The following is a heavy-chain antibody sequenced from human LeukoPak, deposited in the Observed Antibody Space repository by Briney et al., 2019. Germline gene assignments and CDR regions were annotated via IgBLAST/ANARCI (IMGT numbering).Heavy chain of an antibody. Sequence: GGPLRLSCSASGFTFSSYAMHWVRQAPGKGLEYVSAISSNGGSTYYADSVKGRFTISRDNSKNTLYLQMSSLRAEDTAVYYCVKPTVAGTDYYYGMDVWGQGTTVTVSS. CDR3: VKPTVAGTDYYYGMDV. CDR1: GFTFSSYA. D-gene: IGHD6-19*01. J-gene: IGHJ6*02. V-gene: IGHV3-64D*06. CDR2: ISSNGGST.